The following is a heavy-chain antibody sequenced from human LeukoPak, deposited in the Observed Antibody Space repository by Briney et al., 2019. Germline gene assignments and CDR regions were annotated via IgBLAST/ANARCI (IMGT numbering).Heavy chain of an antibody. D-gene: IGHD6-6*01. CDR3: ARGKSSSSSAHY. CDR2: IYYSGST. J-gene: IGHJ4*02. Sequence: SETLSLTCTVSGDSITSYYWSWIRQPPGKGLEWIGYIYYSGSTNYNPSLKSRVTISVDTSKNQFSLKLSSVTAADTAVYYCARGKSSSSSAHYWGQGTLVTVSS. CDR1: GDSITSYY. V-gene: IGHV4-59*01.